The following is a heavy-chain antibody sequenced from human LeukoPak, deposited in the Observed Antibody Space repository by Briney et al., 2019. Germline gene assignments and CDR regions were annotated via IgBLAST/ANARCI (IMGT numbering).Heavy chain of an antibody. CDR1: GGSISSYY. CDR3: ARGGGTINFIDY. D-gene: IGHD3-16*01. J-gene: IGHJ4*02. Sequence: SETLSLTCTGSGGSISSYYWSWIRQPPGKGLEWIGYIYYSGSTNYNPSLKSRVTISVDTSKNQFSLKLSSVTAADTAVYYCARGGGTINFIDYWGQGALVTVSS. V-gene: IGHV4-59*01. CDR2: IYYSGST.